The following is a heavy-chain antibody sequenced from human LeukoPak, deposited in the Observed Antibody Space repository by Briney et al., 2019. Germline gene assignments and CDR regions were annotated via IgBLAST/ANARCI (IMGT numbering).Heavy chain of an antibody. D-gene: IGHD3-3*01. J-gene: IGHJ4*02. CDR2: INHSGST. CDR3: ARGRATYDFWSGQKIDY. CDR1: GGPFSGYY. V-gene: IGHV4-34*01. Sequence: SETLSLTCAVYGGPFSGYYWSWIRQPPGKGLEWIGEINHSGSTNHNPTLKSRVTISVDTSKNQFSLKLSSVTAADTAVYYCARGRATYDFWSGQKIDYWGQGTLVTVSS.